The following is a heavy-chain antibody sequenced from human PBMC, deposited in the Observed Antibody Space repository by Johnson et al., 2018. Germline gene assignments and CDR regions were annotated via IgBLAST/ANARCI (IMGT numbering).Heavy chain of an antibody. V-gene: IGHV3-21*01. D-gene: IGHD3-16*01. J-gene: IGHJ3*02. CDR3: GREGGRGAFDI. CDR1: GFTFSIYS. CDR2: ITSSSSYI. Sequence: VQLVETGGGLVKPGGSLRISCAASGFTFSIYSMNWVRQAPGKGLEWVSSITSSSSYIDYADSVKARFTISRDNAKNSLYLKMNSLRAEDTAVYYGGREGGRGAFDIRGQGTMVTVSS.